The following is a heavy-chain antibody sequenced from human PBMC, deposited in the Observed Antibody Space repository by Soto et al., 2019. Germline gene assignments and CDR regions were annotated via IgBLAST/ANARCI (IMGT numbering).Heavy chain of an antibody. J-gene: IGHJ4*02. CDR2: IYYSGST. CDR1: GGSISSGDYY. V-gene: IGHV4-30-4*01. D-gene: IGHD6-13*01. CDR3: ASRHSSPDFDY. Sequence: QVQLQESGPGLVKPSQTLSLTCTVSGGSISSGDYYWSWIRQPPGKGLEWIGSIYYSGSTYYNPSLKRRVTIPVDTSKNQFSLKLNSVTAADTAGYYCASRHSSPDFDYWGQGTLVTVSS.